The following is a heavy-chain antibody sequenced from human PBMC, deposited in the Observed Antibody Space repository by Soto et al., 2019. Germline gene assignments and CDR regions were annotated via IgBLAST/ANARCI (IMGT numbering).Heavy chain of an antibody. CDR1: GSTFTSYA. CDR2: INAGNGNP. Sequence: ASVKVSCKASGSTFTSYAMDWVRQAPGKRLEWMGWINAGNGNPKYSQKFQGRVTITRDTSSSAAFMELSSLCAEDTVVYYCAIGPYYYDSSGDYGPSDYYYGMDVWGQGTTVTVSS. V-gene: IGHV1-3*01. D-gene: IGHD3-22*01. CDR3: AIGPYYYDSSGDYGPSDYYYGMDV. J-gene: IGHJ6*02.